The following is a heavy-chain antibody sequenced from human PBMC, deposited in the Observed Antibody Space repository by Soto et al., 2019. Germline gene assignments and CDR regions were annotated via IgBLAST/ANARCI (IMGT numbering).Heavy chain of an antibody. D-gene: IGHD2-8*02. J-gene: IGHJ3*02. Sequence: SETLSLTCTVSGGPVRDAYSYWTWIRQPPGKGLEWMGYLSYTGSTYYNPSLRNRASISVDESSNHLSLRLSSVTAADTAVYYCARELEGGVFDIWGRGTLVTV. CDR1: GGPVRDAYSY. CDR2: LSYTGST. CDR3: ARELEGGVFDI. V-gene: IGHV4-30-4*01.